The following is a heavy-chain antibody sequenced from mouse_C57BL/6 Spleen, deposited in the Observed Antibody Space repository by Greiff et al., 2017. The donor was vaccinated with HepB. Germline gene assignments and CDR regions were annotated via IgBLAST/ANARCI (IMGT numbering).Heavy chain of an antibody. Sequence: VQLQQSGAELVKPGASVKISCKASGYAFSSYWMNWVKQRPGKGLEWIGQIYPGDGDTNYNGKFKGKATLTADKSSSTAYMQLSSLTSEDSAVYFCAISPQLEPYFDSCGQGTTLTVSS. CDR1: GYAFSSYW. V-gene: IGHV1-80*01. CDR3: AISPQLEPYFDS. CDR2: IYPGDGDT. D-gene: IGHD2-12*01. J-gene: IGHJ2*01.